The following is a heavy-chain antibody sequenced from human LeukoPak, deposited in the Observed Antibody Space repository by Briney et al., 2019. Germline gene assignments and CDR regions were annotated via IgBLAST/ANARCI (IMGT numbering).Heavy chain of an antibody. V-gene: IGHV3-23*01. CDR1: GFTFDNYR. Sequence: GGSLRLSCAASGFTFDNYRMSWVRQAPGKGLEWVSTVNADGGNTYYADSVKGRFTISRDNSKSTLILRMNSLRVEDTALYYCTKRVKYGGTWDHFADWGQGTLVTVSS. CDR3: TKRVKYGGTWDHFAD. CDR2: VNADGGNT. J-gene: IGHJ4*02. D-gene: IGHD1-26*01.